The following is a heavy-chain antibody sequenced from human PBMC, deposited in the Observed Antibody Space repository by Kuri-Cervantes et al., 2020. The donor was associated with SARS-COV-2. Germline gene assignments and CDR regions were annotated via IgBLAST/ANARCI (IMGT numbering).Heavy chain of an antibody. CDR3: AREIVGGFDY. J-gene: IGHJ4*02. D-gene: IGHD1-26*01. V-gene: IGHV3-7*01. CDR1: GFTFSSYW. CDR2: IKQDGSEK. Sequence: GGSLRLSCAASGFTFSSYWMSWVRQAPGKGLERVANIKQDGSEKYYADSVKGRFTISRDNSKNTLYLQMNSLRAEDTAVYYCAREIVGGFDYWGQGTLVTVSS.